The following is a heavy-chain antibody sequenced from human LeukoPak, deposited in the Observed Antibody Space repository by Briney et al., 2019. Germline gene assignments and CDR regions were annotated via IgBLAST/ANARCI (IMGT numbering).Heavy chain of an antibody. CDR1: GFTVSSNY. CDR2: IYSGGST. Sequence: GGSLRLSCAASGFTVSSNYMSWVRQAPGKGLEWVSVIYSGGSTYYADSVKGRFTISRDNSKNTLYHQMNSLRAEDTAVYYCARDNTGWALDYWGQGTLVTVSS. V-gene: IGHV3-53*01. J-gene: IGHJ4*02. D-gene: IGHD6-19*01. CDR3: ARDNTGWALDY.